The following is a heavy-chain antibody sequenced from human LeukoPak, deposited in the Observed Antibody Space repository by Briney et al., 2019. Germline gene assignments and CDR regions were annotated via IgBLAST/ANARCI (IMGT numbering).Heavy chain of an antibody. CDR2: INNDGSTT. CDR3: ARAGYYRFDY. Sequence: GGSLRLSCAASGFTFSSYWVHWVRQAPGKGLEWVSRINNDGSTTNYADSVKGRFTISRDNAENTLYLLMNSLRAEDTAIYFCARAGYYRFDYWGQGTLVTVSS. D-gene: IGHD2-15*01. CDR1: GFTFSSYW. J-gene: IGHJ4*02. V-gene: IGHV3-74*01.